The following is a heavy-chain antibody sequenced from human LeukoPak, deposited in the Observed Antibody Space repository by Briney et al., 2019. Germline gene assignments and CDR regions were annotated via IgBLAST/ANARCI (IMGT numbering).Heavy chain of an antibody. CDR3: ARGHAGGYYYYMDV. V-gene: IGHV1-69*05. Sequence: ASVKVSCKASGGTFSSYAISWVRQAPGQGLEWMGRIIPIFGTANYAQKFQGRVTITTDESTSTAYMELSSLRSEDTAVYYCARGHAGGYYYYMDVWGKGTTVTVSS. CDR1: GGTFSSYA. CDR2: IIPIFGTA. D-gene: IGHD3-16*01. J-gene: IGHJ6*03.